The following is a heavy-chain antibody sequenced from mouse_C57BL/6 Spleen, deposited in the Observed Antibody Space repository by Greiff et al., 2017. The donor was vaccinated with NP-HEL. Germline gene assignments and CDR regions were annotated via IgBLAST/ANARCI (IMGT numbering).Heavy chain of an antibody. CDR3: ARRRGYYYGRSDAMDY. J-gene: IGHJ4*01. D-gene: IGHD1-1*01. V-gene: IGHV8-12*01. CDR2: IYWDDDK. Sequence: QVQLKESGPGILQSSQTLSLTCSFSGFSLSTSGMGVSWIRQPSGKGLEWLAHIYWDDDKRYNPSLKSRLTISKDTSRNQVFLKITSVDTADTATYYCARRRGYYYGRSDAMDYWGQGTSVTVSS. CDR1: GFSLSTSGMG.